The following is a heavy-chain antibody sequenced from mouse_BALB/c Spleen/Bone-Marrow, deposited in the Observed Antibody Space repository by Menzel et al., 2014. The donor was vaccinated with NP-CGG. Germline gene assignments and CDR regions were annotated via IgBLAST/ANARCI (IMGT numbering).Heavy chain of an antibody. V-gene: IGHV5-6*01. CDR2: ISSGGGYA. CDR3: ARPRYPFYAMDS. D-gene: IGHD2-14*01. J-gene: IGHJ4*01. CDR1: GFTFSTYG. Sequence: EVQRVESGGDLVKPGGSLTLSCAASGFTFSTYGMSWVRQTPDKRLEWVATISSGGGYAYYPDSVKGRFTISRDNAKNTLYLQMSSLKSEDTAMYYCARPRYPFYAMDSWGQGTSVTVSS.